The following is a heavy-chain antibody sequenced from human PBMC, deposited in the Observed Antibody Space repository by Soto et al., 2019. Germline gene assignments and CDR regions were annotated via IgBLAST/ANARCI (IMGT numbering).Heavy chain of an antibody. D-gene: IGHD1-26*01. CDR3: AMASGSSYWFDP. CDR1: GYTFTSYG. Sequence: QVQLVQSGAEVKKPGASVKVSCKASGYTFTSYGISWVRQAPGQGLEWMGGISDYNGNTNYAQRLQGRVTMTTDTSTSTAHMELRSLRSDDTAVYYCAMASGSSYWFDPWGQGTLVTVSS. J-gene: IGHJ5*02. CDR2: ISDYNGNT. V-gene: IGHV1-18*01.